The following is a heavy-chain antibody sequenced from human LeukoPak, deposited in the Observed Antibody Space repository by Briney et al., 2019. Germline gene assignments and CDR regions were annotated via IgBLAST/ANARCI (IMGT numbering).Heavy chain of an antibody. V-gene: IGHV3-21*04. Sequence: GGSLRLSCAVSGFTLSSYSMKWVRQAPGKGLEWVSSISSSSLYIYYGDSVKGRFTISRDNSKNTLYLQMNSLRAEDTAVYYCARGTYYYDSSGYYYFDYWGQGTLVTVSS. D-gene: IGHD3-22*01. CDR1: GFTLSSYS. CDR3: ARGTYYYDSSGYYYFDY. CDR2: ISSSSLYI. J-gene: IGHJ4*02.